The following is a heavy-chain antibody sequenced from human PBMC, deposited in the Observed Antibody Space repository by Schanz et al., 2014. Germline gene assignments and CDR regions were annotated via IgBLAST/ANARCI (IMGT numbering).Heavy chain of an antibody. V-gene: IGHV4-59*01. D-gene: IGHD3-10*01. CDR3: ASFVPRGYCFDY. Sequence: QVHLQESGPGLVKPSETLSLTCTVSGGSISNNYWGWIRQPPGKGLEWIGNIYSSGTTNYNPSLNSRVTISGDTSKNQVSLRLSSVTAADTAVYFGASFVPRGYCFDYWGQGTLVTVSS. CDR2: IYSSGTT. CDR1: GGSISNNY. J-gene: IGHJ4*02.